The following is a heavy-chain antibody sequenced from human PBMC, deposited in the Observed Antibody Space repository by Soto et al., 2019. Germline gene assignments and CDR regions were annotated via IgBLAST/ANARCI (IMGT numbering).Heavy chain of an antibody. J-gene: IGHJ6*02. CDR2: MNPNSGNT. CDR1: GYTFTSYD. CDR3: ARHLGYCGGDCYSFQWCRSYYYGMDV. V-gene: IGHV1-8*01. D-gene: IGHD2-21*02. Sequence: QVQLVQSGAEVKKPGASVKVSCKASGYTFTSYDINWVRQATGQGLEWMGWMNPNSGNTGYAQKFQGRVTMTRNTSVSTAYMELSSLRSEGTAGYYCARHLGYCGGDCYSFQWCRSYYYGMDVWGQGTTVTVSS.